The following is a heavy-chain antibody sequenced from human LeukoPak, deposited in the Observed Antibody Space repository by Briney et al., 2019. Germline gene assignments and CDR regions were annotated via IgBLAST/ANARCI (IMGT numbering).Heavy chain of an antibody. Sequence: SETLSLTCTVSGYSISSGYYWGWIRQPPGKGLEWIGSIYHSGSTYYNPSLKSRVTISVDTSKNQFSLKLSSVTAADTAVYYCARVTMMGVAFDIWGQGTMVTVSS. V-gene: IGHV4-38-2*02. CDR3: ARVTMMGVAFDI. J-gene: IGHJ3*02. D-gene: IGHD3-16*01. CDR2: IYHSGST. CDR1: GYSISSGYY.